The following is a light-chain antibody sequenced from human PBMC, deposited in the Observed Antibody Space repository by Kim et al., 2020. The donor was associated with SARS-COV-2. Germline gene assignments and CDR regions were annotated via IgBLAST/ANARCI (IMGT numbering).Light chain of an antibody. CDR1: KLGDKY. V-gene: IGLV3-1*01. J-gene: IGLJ2*01. Sequence: SYELTQPPSVSVSPGQTASITCSGDKLGDKYTSWYQQKPGQSPVLVMYQDNKRPSVVPDRFSGSKSGNIATLAISGTQALDEADYYCQAWDRSNHVVFGGGTQLTVL. CDR2: QDN. CDR3: QAWDRSNHVV.